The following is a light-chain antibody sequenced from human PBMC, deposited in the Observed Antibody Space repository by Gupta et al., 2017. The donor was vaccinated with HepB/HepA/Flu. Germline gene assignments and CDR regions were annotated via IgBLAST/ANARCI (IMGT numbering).Light chain of an antibody. J-gene: IGKJ5*01. V-gene: IGKV1-5*03. CDR2: KAS. CDR3: QQDKTYSIT. Sequence: DIQMTQSPSTLSASVGDRVTITCRASQSISGWLAWYQQKPGKAPKLLIYKASSLKSGVPSRFSGSGSGTEFTLTISSLQYDDLATYYCQQDKTYSITFGQGTRLEIK. CDR1: QSISGW.